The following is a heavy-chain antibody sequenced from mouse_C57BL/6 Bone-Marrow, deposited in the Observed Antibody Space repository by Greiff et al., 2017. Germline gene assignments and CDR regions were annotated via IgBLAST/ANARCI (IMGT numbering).Heavy chain of an antibody. J-gene: IGHJ4*01. CDR2: IHPSDSDT. V-gene: IGHV1-74*01. Sequence: VQLQQPGAELVKPGASVKVSCKASGYTFTSYWMHWVKQRPGQGLEWIGRIHPSDSDTNSNQKFKGKATLTVDKSSSTAYMQLSSLTSEDSSVYDCSVVPFITSVIASGARDYWGQGTSVTVSA. CDR3: SVVPFITSVIASGARDY. D-gene: IGHD1-1*01. CDR1: GYTFTSYW.